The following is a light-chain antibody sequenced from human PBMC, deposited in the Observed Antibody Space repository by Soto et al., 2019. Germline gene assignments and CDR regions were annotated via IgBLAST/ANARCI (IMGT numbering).Light chain of an antibody. CDR3: SSFTSSSTQV. CDR1: SSDVGGYNY. Sequence: QSVLTQPASASGSLGQSITISCTGTSSDVGGYNYVSWYQQHPGKVPKLMIYEVNNRPSGVSNRFSGSKSANTASLTISGLQADDEADYYCSSFTSSSTQVFGGGTQLTVL. CDR2: EVN. V-gene: IGLV2-14*01. J-gene: IGLJ3*02.